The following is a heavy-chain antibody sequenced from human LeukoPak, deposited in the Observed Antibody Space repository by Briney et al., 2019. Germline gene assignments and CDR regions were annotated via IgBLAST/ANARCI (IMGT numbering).Heavy chain of an antibody. Sequence: GGSLRLSCAASGFTFSSYSMSWVRQAPGKGLEWVSSISSSSSYIYYADSVKGRFSISRDNAKNSLYLQMNSLRAEDTAVYYCARDLLGWELHYFDYWGQGTLVTVSS. V-gene: IGHV3-21*01. CDR2: ISSSSSYI. CDR3: ARDLLGWELHYFDY. J-gene: IGHJ4*02. CDR1: GFTFSSYS. D-gene: IGHD1-26*01.